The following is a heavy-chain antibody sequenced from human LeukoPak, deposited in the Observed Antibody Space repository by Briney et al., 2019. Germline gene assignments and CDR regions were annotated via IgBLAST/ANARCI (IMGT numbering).Heavy chain of an antibody. D-gene: IGHD3-3*02. Sequence: GGSLRLSCAASGFTFSDNYMSWIRQAPGKGLEWVSYISGSSSYTNHADSVKGRFTISRDNAKSSLYLQMDSLRAEDTAVYFWAMARGISAPMDVWGQGTTVTVSS. J-gene: IGHJ6*02. CDR2: ISGSSSYT. CDR3: AMARGISAPMDV. V-gene: IGHV3-11*03. CDR1: GFTFSDNY.